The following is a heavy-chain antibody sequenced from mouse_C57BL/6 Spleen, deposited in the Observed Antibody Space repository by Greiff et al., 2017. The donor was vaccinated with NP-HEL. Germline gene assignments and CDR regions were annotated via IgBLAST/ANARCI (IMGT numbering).Heavy chain of an antibody. Sequence: EVQLQQSGAELVKPGASVKLSCTASGFNFTDYYMHWVKQRPEQGLEWIGRIDPEDGETKYAPKFQGKATITADTSSNTAYLQLSSLTSEDTAVYYCASDYYASSYPRQRLDWYFDVWGTGTTVTVSS. J-gene: IGHJ1*03. CDR2: IDPEDGET. D-gene: IGHD1-1*01. V-gene: IGHV14-2*01. CDR1: GFNFTDYY. CDR3: ASDYYASSYPRQRLDWYFDV.